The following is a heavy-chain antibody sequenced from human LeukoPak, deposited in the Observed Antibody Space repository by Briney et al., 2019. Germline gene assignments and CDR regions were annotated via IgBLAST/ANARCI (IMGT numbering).Heavy chain of an antibody. CDR1: GFTFSNYG. D-gene: IGHD2-21*01. Sequence: AGGSLRLSCAASGFTFSNYGMHWVRQAPGKGLEWVAFIRFDGTSKYYADSVKGRFTISRDSSKNALYLQMNRLRAEDAAVYYCAKAPVTTCSGAYCYPFDYWGQGTLVTVSS. CDR3: AKAPVTTCSGAYCYPFDY. CDR2: IRFDGTSK. J-gene: IGHJ4*02. V-gene: IGHV3-30*02.